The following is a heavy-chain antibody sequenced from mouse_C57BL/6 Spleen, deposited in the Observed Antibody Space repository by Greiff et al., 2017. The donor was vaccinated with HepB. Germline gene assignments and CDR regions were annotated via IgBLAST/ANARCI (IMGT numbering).Heavy chain of an antibody. V-gene: IGHV1-82*01. CDR3: ARESGYDYDSYFDY. CDR2: IYPGDGDT. D-gene: IGHD2-4*01. J-gene: IGHJ2*01. Sequence: VQLQESGPELVKPGASVKLSCKASGYAFSSSWMNWVKQRPGKGLEWIGRIYPGDGDTNYNGKFKGKATLTADKSSSTAYMQLSSLTSADSAVYFCARESGYDYDSYFDYWGQGTTLTVSS. CDR1: GYAFSSSW.